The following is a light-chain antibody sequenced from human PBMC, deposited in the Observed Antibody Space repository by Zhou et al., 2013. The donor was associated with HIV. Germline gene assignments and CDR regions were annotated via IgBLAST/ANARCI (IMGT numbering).Light chain of an antibody. V-gene: IGKV2-28*01. CDR2: LGS. J-gene: IGKJ4*01. CDR3: MQALQTPLT. Sequence: DIVMTQSPLSLPVTPGEPASISCRSSQSLLHSNGYNYLDWYLQKPGQSPQLLIYLGSNRASGVPDRFSGSGSGTDFTLKISRVEAEDVGVYYCMQALQTPLTFGGGTEGG. CDR1: QSLLHSNGYNY.